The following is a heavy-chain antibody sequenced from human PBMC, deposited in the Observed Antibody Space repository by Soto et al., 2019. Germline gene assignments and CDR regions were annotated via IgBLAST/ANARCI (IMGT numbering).Heavy chain of an antibody. CDR2: ISGSGSSI. CDR1: GFSFLSYE. Sequence: PGGSLRLSCAASGFSFLSYEMNWVRQAPGRGLERVAYISGSGSSIYYADSVKGRFTISRDNAKNSVYLQMNSLRSEDTAVYYCARDKPLITIFGVDYYYGMDVWGQGTTVTVSS. J-gene: IGHJ6*02. V-gene: IGHV3-48*03. D-gene: IGHD3-3*01. CDR3: ARDKPLITIFGVDYYYGMDV.